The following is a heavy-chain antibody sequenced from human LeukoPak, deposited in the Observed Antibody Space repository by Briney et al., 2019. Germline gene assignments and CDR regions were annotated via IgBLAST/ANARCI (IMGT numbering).Heavy chain of an antibody. V-gene: IGHV1-2*02. Sequence: ASVKVSCKASGYTFTDYYIHWVRQAPGQRREWMGWIVPHSGGTKYAQNYQGRITMTTDTSISTAYMELSSLRSDDTAVYYCARNAYCDSTNCYAWFDPWGQGTLVTVSS. CDR2: IVPHSGGT. CDR3: ARNAYCDSTNCYAWFDP. J-gene: IGHJ5*02. CDR1: GYTFTDYY. D-gene: IGHD2-2*01.